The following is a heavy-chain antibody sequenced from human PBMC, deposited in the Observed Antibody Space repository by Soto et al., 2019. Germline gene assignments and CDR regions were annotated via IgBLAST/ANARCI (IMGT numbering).Heavy chain of an antibody. CDR2: ISAYNGNT. Sequence: ASVKVSCKASGYTFTSYGISWVRQAPGQGLEWMGWISAYNGNTNYAQKLQGRVTMTTDTSTSTAYMELRSLRSDDTAVYYCARDFSRIAAAGPPINFDYWGQGTLVTVSS. CDR1: GYTFTSYG. J-gene: IGHJ4*02. D-gene: IGHD6-13*01. CDR3: ARDFSRIAAAGPPINFDY. V-gene: IGHV1-18*01.